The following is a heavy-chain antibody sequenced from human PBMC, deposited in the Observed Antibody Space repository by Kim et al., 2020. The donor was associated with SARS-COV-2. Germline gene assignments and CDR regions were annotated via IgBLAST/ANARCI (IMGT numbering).Heavy chain of an antibody. CDR3: ARGGSLEDSYVLDV. CDR2: VDHSGRT. D-gene: IGHD3-10*02. Sequence: SETLSLTCVVSGGSVTVHYWGWVRQPPGRGLEWIGHVDHSGRTLYSPSLRSRVSLSLDTSKNQYFLRLYTVTAADTAVYYCARGGSLEDSYVLDVWGQGTTVTVSS. J-gene: IGHJ6*02. CDR1: GGSVTVHY. V-gene: IGHV4-34*01.